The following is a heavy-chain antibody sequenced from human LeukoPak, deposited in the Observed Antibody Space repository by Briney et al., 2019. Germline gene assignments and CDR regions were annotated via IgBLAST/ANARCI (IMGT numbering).Heavy chain of an antibody. CDR2: INHSGST. D-gene: IGHD5-12*01. CDR1: GGSISGYY. V-gene: IGHV4-34*01. CDR3: ARRCGYSVTRLKLRYRFDP. J-gene: IGHJ5*02. Sequence: PSETLSLTCTVSGGSISGYYWSWIRQPPGKGLEWIGEINHSGSTNYNPSLKSRVTISVDTSKNQFSLKLSSVTAADTAVYYCARRCGYSVTRLKLRYRFDPWGQGTLVTVSS.